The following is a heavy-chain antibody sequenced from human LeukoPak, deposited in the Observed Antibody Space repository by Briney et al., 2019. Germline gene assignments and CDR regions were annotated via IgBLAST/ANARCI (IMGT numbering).Heavy chain of an antibody. Sequence: GGSLRLSCAASGFTFDDYGMSWVRQAPGKGLEWVPGINWNGGSTGYADSVKGRFTISRDNAKNSLYLQMNSLRAEDTALYYCAKSIAAAGTYYYMDVWGKGTTVTVSS. V-gene: IGHV3-20*04. CDR3: AKSIAAAGTYYYMDV. CDR1: GFTFDDYG. J-gene: IGHJ6*03. D-gene: IGHD6-13*01. CDR2: INWNGGST.